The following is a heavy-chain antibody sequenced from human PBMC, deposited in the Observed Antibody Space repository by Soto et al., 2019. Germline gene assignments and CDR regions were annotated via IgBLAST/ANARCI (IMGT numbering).Heavy chain of an antibody. CDR2: IDPSDSYT. CDR1: GYSFTRYW. Sequence: ESLKISVKGSGYSFTRYWISWVRQIPGKGLEWMGRIDPSDSYTNYSPSFQGHVTISADKSISTAYLQWSSLKASDTAMYYCARRRKDTAMSFYYYYYGMDVWGQGTTVTVS. D-gene: IGHD5-18*01. CDR3: ARRRKDTAMSFYYYYYGMDV. J-gene: IGHJ6*02. V-gene: IGHV5-10-1*01.